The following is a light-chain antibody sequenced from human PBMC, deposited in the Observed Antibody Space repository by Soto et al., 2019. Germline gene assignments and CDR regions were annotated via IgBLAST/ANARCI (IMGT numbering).Light chain of an antibody. CDR3: HQPNQWPIT. Sequence: EIVMTQSPATLSVSPGETASLSCRASQSAGNFLAWYQQKPGQAPRLLIYYISTRATGIPARFSGSGSGTVFTLTINSLQYEDSAVYYGHQPNQWPITFGQGTRLEIK. J-gene: IGKJ5*01. V-gene: IGKV3D-15*01. CDR1: QSAGNF. CDR2: YIS.